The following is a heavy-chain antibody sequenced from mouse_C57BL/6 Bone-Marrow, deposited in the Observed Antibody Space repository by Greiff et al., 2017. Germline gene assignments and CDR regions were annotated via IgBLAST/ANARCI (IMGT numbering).Heavy chain of an antibody. CDR2: ISDGGSYT. V-gene: IGHV5-4*03. Sequence: EVKVVESGGGLVKPGGSLTLSCAASGFTFSSYAMSWVRQTPEKRLEWVATISDGGSYTYYPDNVKGRFTITRDNAKNNLYLQMSHLKSEDTAMYYCARAIYYDYDWFAYWGQGTLVTVSA. D-gene: IGHD2-4*01. CDR3: ARAIYYDYDWFAY. CDR1: GFTFSSYA. J-gene: IGHJ3*01.